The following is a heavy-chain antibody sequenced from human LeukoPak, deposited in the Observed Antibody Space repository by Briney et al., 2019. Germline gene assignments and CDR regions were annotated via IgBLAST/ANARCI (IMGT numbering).Heavy chain of an antibody. V-gene: IGHV4-4*07. CDR2: IYTSVST. CDR1: GGSISSYY. Sequence: SETLSLTCTVSGGSISSYYWSWIRQPAGKGLEWIGRIYTSVSTNYTPSLKSRFTMSVDTSKNQFSLKLSSVTASDTAVYYCARQGASPLEWLTQPFDYWGQGTLVTVSS. CDR3: ARQGASPLEWLTQPFDY. D-gene: IGHD3-3*01. J-gene: IGHJ4*02.